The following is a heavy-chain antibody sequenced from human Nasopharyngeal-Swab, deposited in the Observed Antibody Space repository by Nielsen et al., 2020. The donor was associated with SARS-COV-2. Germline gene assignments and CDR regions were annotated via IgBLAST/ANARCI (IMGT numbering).Heavy chain of an antibody. J-gene: IGHJ6*03. CDR2: IKQDGSEK. D-gene: IGHD3-22*01. Sequence: VRQAPGKGLEWVANIKQDGSEKYYVDSVKGRFTISRDNAKNSLYLQMNSLRAEDTAVYYCAKADSGYYDAFYYYYMDVWGKGTTVTVSS. V-gene: IGHV3-7*03. CDR3: AKADSGYYDAFYYYYMDV.